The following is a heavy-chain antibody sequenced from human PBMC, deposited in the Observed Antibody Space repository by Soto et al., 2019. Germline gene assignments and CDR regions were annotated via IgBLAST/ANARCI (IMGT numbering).Heavy chain of an antibody. CDR1: GYTFTGYA. Sequence: QVQLVQSGAEEKKPGASGKVSCKASGYTFTGYAMHWVRQAPGQRLEWMGWINAGNGNTKYSQKFQGRVTITRDTSASTAYMELSSLRSEDTALYYCARAVAVPADFDYWGQGTLVTVSS. V-gene: IGHV1-3*05. D-gene: IGHD6-19*01. CDR3: ARAVAVPADFDY. J-gene: IGHJ4*02. CDR2: INAGNGNT.